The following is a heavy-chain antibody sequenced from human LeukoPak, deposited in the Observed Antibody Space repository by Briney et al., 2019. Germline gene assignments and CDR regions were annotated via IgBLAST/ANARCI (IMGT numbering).Heavy chain of an antibody. D-gene: IGHD6-19*01. CDR3: ARESGIAVAGHYFDY. V-gene: IGHV4-39*07. Sequence: PSETLSLTCTVSGGSISSSSYYWGWIRQPPGKGLEWIGSIYHSGSTYYNPSLKSRVTISVDTSKNQFSLKLSSVTAADTAMYYCARESGIAVAGHYFDYWGQGTLVTVSS. CDR1: GGSISSSSYY. CDR2: IYHSGST. J-gene: IGHJ4*02.